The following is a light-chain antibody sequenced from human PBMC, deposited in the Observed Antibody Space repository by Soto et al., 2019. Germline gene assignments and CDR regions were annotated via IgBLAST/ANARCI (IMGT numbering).Light chain of an antibody. J-gene: IGKJ1*01. V-gene: IGKV1-5*01. CDR1: QSSTTW. CDR3: KRCNMYSPWP. CDR2: DVS. Sequence: DIRMTQSPSTVSAYVGDSVTITCRASQSSTTWLAWYQQRPGEAPKLLIYDVSSLQSGDPSRLSGSGSGTEVTLAIHSLQPDDFAPYYCKRCNMYSPWPCGQGPKEEIK.